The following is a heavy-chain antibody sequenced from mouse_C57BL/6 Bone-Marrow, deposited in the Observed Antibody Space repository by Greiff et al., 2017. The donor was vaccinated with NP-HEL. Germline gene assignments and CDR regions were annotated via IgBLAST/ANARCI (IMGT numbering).Heavy chain of an antibody. Sequence: VKLMESGAELARPGASVKLSCKASGYPFTSYGISWVKQRTGQGLEWIGEIYPRSGNTYYNEKFKGKATLTADKSSSTAYMELRSLTSEDSAVYFCARWNSPYDFDYWGKGTTLTVSS. J-gene: IGHJ2*01. D-gene: IGHD5-1*01. CDR3: ARWNSPYDFDY. CDR1: GYPFTSYG. V-gene: IGHV1-81*01. CDR2: IYPRSGNT.